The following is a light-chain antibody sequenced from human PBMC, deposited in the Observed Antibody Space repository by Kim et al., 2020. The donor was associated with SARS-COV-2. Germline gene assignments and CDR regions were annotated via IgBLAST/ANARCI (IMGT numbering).Light chain of an antibody. J-gene: IGKJ1*01. CDR3: QHLNSFPWT. CDR2: ETS. Sequence: DIQLTQSPSFLPASVGDRVSITCRASQGIGGSVAWYQQKPGQAPNLLIYETSLLDSGVPPRFSGSRSGTDFTLTISSLRPEDFATYTCQHLNSFPWTFGQGTKVDIK. V-gene: IGKV1-9*01. CDR1: QGIGGS.